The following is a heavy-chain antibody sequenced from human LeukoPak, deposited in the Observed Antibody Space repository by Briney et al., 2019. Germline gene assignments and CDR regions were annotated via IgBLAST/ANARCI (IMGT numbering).Heavy chain of an antibody. Sequence: GGSLRFSCAASGFTFSNYAMTWVRQAPGKRLEWVSGITGSGVGTHYADSVKGRFTISRDNSKNPLYLQMNSLRAEDTAVYYCAKNLPPTYYYDSSGYSVVDYWGQGTLVTVSS. D-gene: IGHD3-22*01. CDR2: ITGSGVGT. CDR1: GFTFSNYA. V-gene: IGHV3-23*01. CDR3: AKNLPPTYYYDSSGYSVVDY. J-gene: IGHJ4*02.